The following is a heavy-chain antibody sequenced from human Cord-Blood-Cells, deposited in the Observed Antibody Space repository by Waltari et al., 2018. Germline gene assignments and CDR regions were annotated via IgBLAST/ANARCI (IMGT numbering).Heavy chain of an antibody. CDR2: IWYDGSNK. CDR1: GFTFSSYG. D-gene: IGHD6-13*01. J-gene: IGHJ4*02. Sequence: QVQLVESGGGVVQPGRSLRLSCAASGFTFSSYGMQWVRQAPGKGLEWVAVIWYDGSNKYYADSVKGRFTISRDNSKNTLYLQMNSLRAEDTAVYYCATLGGIAAAGAVDYWGQGTLVTVSS. CDR3: ATLGGIAAAGAVDY. V-gene: IGHV3-33*01.